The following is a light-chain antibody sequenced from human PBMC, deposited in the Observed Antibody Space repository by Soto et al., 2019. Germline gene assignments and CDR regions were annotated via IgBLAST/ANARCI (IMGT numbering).Light chain of an antibody. CDR3: QMYNNWVGT. CDR1: QSAPSSN. CDR2: GAA. Sequence: ETVLTQSPGTLSLSPGERVTLSCRTSQSAPSSNLAWYQQKPGQAPRLLIYGAATRATGIPARFSGSGSGTDFTLTINSLQSEDFAVYYCQMYNNWVGTFGGGTKVDIK. J-gene: IGKJ4*01. V-gene: IGKV3-15*01.